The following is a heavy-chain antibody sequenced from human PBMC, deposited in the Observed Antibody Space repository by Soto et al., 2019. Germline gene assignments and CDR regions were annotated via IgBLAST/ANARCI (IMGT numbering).Heavy chain of an antibody. Sequence: GGSLILSCAASGFTFSSYGMHWVRQAPGKGLEWVAVISYDGSNKYYADSVKGRFTISRDNAKNTLYLQMNSLRAEDTAVYFCARGGTYYVDYWGQGTQVTVSS. V-gene: IGHV3-30*03. J-gene: IGHJ4*02. D-gene: IGHD1-26*01. CDR2: ISYDGSNK. CDR1: GFTFSSYG. CDR3: ARGGTYYVDY.